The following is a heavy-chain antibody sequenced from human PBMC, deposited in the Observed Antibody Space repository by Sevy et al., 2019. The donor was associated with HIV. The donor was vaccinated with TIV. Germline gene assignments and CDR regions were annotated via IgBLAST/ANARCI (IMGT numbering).Heavy chain of an antibody. J-gene: IGHJ3*02. V-gene: IGHV1-2*02. Sequence: ASVKVSCKASGYTFTGYYMHWVRQAPGQGLEWMGWINPNSGGTNYAQKFQGRVTMTRDTSISTAYMELSRLRSDDTAVYYCARSGLNYDFWSGYFDDAFDIWGQGTMVTVSS. CDR2: INPNSGGT. CDR3: ARSGLNYDFWSGYFDDAFDI. D-gene: IGHD3-3*01. CDR1: GYTFTGYY.